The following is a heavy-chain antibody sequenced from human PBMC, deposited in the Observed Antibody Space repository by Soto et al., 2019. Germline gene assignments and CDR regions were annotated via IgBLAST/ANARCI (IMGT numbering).Heavy chain of an antibody. V-gene: IGHV3-23*01. CDR3: AKDQVEYCSAASCFGAFDY. D-gene: IGHD2-2*01. J-gene: IGHJ4*02. CDR2: ISGSGATI. CDR1: GFSIKNYA. Sequence: LRLSCGASGFSIKNYAMSWVRQAPGKGLEWVSVISGSGATIYYAGSVKGRFSISRDSLKNTVYLQMNSLRPEDTAVYYCAKDQVEYCSAASCFGAFDYWGQGTLVTVSS.